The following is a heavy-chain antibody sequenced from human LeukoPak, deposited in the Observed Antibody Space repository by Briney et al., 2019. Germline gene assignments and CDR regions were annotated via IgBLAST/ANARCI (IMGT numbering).Heavy chain of an antibody. CDR3: ARHWHDYGDWFDP. Sequence: GESLKISCKGSGYSFTSYWIGWVRQMPGKGLEWMGIIYPGDSDTRYSPSFQGQVAISADKSISTAYLQWSSLKASDTAMYYCARHWHDYGDWFDPWGQGTLVTVSS. J-gene: IGHJ5*02. V-gene: IGHV5-51*01. CDR1: GYSFTSYW. CDR2: IYPGDSDT. D-gene: IGHD4-17*01.